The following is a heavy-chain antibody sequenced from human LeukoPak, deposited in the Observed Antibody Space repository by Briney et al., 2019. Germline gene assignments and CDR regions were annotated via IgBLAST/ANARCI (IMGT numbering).Heavy chain of an antibody. CDR1: GGSISSSSYY. CDR3: ARDLGMVRGPPDY. V-gene: IGHV4-39*07. J-gene: IGHJ4*02. D-gene: IGHD3-10*01. Sequence: PSETLSLTCTVSGGSISSSSYYWGWIRQPPGKGLEWIGSIYYSGSTYYNPSLKSRVTISVDTSKNQFSLKLSSVTAADTAVYYCARDLGMVRGPPDYWGQGTLVTVSS. CDR2: IYYSGST.